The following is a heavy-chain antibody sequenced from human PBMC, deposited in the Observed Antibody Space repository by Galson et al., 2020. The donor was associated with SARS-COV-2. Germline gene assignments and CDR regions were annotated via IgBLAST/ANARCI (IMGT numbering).Heavy chain of an antibody. CDR3: ARAFEAYGMDV. V-gene: IGHV4-31*03. J-gene: IGHJ6*02. CDR2: IYYSGST. CDR1: GGSISSGGYY. Sequence: SETLSLTCTVSGGSISSGGYYWSWIRQHPGKGLEWIGYIYYSGSTYYNPSLKSRVTMSVDTSKNQFSLKLSSVTAADTAVYYCARAFEAYGMDVWGQGTTVTVSS.